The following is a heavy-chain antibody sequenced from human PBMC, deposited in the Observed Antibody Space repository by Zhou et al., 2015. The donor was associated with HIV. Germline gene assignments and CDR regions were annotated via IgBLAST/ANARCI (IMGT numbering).Heavy chain of an antibody. Sequence: QVQLVQSGAEVKKPGSSVKVSCKASGGTFSSYAISWVRQAPGQGLEWMGGIIPIFGTANYAQKFQGRVTITADESTSTAYMELSSLRSEDTAVYYCAGGRPVPHITMVQGVIISKTSPGYYYYYMDVWARDHGHRLL. CDR1: GGTFSSYA. CDR3: AGGRPVPHITMVQGVIISKTSPGYYYYYMDV. D-gene: IGHD3-10*01. J-gene: IGHJ6*03. V-gene: IGHV1-69*01. CDR2: IIPIFGTA.